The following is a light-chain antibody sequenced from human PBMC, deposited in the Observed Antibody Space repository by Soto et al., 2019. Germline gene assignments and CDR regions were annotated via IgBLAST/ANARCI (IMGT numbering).Light chain of an antibody. J-gene: IGKJ1*01. CDR1: QYINTR. CDR2: QTS. V-gene: IGKV3-11*01. CDR3: HQRQSWPRT. Sequence: EILFTQSPATLSSFPGDSVTLSCRASQYINTRLAWYQHRPGQAPRLLIYQTSIRAAGIPARFSARGSGTDFTLTISEVQTEDFELYYCHQRQSWPRTFGQGTKVDIK.